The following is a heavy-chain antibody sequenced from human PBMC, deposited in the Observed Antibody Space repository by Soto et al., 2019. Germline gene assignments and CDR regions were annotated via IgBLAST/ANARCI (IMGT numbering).Heavy chain of an antibody. CDR3: AKVLNYYDSSGYLDY. V-gene: IGHV3-7*01. Sequence: GGSLRLSCAASGFTFSSYWMSWVRQAPGKGLEWVANIKQDGSEKYYVDSVKGRFTISRDNAKNSLYLQMNSLRAEDTAVYYCAKVLNYYDSSGYLDYWGQGTLVTVSS. J-gene: IGHJ4*02. D-gene: IGHD3-22*01. CDR2: IKQDGSEK. CDR1: GFTFSSYW.